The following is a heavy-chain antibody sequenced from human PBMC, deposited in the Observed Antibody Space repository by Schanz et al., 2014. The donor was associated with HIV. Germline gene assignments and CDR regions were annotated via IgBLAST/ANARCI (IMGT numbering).Heavy chain of an antibody. D-gene: IGHD5-12*01. V-gene: IGHV1-69*18. J-gene: IGHJ4*02. Sequence: QVQLVQSGAEVKEPGASVKVSCKPYGHIFTGYLMHWVRQAPGQGLEWMGTIIPIFATADSAQKFQGRLTITADDSTSTAYMDLRSLRSDDTAVYYCARGAAEMATMTPWRYWGQGTLVTVSS. CDR1: GHIFTGYL. CDR2: IIPIFATA. CDR3: ARGAAEMATMTPWRY.